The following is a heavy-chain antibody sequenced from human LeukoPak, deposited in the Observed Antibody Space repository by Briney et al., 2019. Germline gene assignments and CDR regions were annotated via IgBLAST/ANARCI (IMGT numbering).Heavy chain of an antibody. J-gene: IGHJ4*02. D-gene: IGHD6-6*01. V-gene: IGHV4-34*01. CDR3: AREAALGYYFDY. CDR1: GGSLSGYY. CDR2: INHSGST. Sequence: SETLSLTCAVSGGSLSGYYWTWIRQPPGKGLGWIGEINHSGSTNYNPSLKSRVTISVDTSRKQFFLRLSSVTAADTAMYYCAREAALGYYFDYWGQGTLVTVSS.